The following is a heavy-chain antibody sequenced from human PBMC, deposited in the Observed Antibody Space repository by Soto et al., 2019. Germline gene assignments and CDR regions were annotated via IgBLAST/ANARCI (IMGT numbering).Heavy chain of an antibody. J-gene: IGHJ4*02. CDR1: GGTCSSYA. CDR2: IIPIFGTT. D-gene: IGHD3-22*01. V-gene: IGHV1-69*13. Sequence: SVRVSCKASGGTCSSYAISWVRQAPGHGLEWMGGIIPIFGTTNYAQKFQGRVTITADDSTSTAYMELSSLRSEDTAVYYCATDYYDSSGYPRASDYWGQGTXVTVFS. CDR3: ATDYYDSSGYPRASDY.